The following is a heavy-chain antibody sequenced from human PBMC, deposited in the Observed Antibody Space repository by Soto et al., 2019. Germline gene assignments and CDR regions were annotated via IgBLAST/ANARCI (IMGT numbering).Heavy chain of an antibody. CDR1: GDSVSSNSAA. J-gene: IGHJ6*02. Sequence: QSQTLSLTCAISGDSVSSNSAAWNWIRQSPSRGLEWLGRTYYRSKWYNDYAVSVKSRITINPDTSKNQFSLQLNSVTPEDTAVYYCAREGVVVVAATPYYYGMDVWGQGTTVTVSS. V-gene: IGHV6-1*01. D-gene: IGHD2-15*01. CDR3: AREGVVVVAATPYYYGMDV. CDR2: TYYRSKWYN.